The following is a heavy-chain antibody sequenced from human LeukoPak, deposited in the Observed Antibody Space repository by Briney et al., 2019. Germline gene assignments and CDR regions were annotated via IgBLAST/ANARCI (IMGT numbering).Heavy chain of an antibody. J-gene: IGHJ4*02. CDR3: AKVGEQQTALGNPDY. V-gene: IGHV3-15*01. CDR1: GFTLSNAW. CDR2: IKSKTDGDTT. Sequence: GGSLRLSCAVSGFTLSNAWMSWVRQAPGKGLEWVGRIKSKTDGDTTDYAAPVKGRFTISRDESKDTLYLQMSSLRADDTAVYYCAKVGEQQTALGNPDYWGQGTLVTVSS. D-gene: IGHD6-13*01.